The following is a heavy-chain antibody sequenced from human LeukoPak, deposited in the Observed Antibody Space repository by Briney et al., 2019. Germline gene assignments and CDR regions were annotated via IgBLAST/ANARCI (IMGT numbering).Heavy chain of an antibody. CDR1: GFTFSSYE. J-gene: IGHJ5*02. Sequence: GGSLRLSCAASGFTFSSYEMNWVRQAPGKGLEWVSYISSSGSTTHYADSVKGRFTISRDNSKNTLYLQMNSLRDDDTAVYYCVRGVGVSRFNYFDPWGQGTLVTVSS. V-gene: IGHV3-48*03. CDR2: ISSSGSTT. D-gene: IGHD1-26*01. CDR3: VRGVGVSRFNYFDP.